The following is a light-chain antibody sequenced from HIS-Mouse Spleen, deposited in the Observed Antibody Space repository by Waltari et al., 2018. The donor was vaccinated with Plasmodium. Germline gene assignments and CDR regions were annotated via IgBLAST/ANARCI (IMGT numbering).Light chain of an antibody. J-gene: IGKJ3*01. CDR2: GAS. CDR1: QSVSSN. CDR3: QQYNNWSFT. Sequence: EIVMTQSPATLSVSPGERATLSCRASQSVSSNLAWYQQKPGQAPRLLIYGASTRATGIPARFSGSGSGTEFTLTISSLQSEDCAVYYCQQYNNWSFTCGPGTKVDIK. V-gene: IGKV3-15*01.